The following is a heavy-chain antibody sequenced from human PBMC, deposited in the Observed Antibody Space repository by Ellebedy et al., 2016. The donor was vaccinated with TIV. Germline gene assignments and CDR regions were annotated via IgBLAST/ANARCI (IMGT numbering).Heavy chain of an antibody. CDR1: GGSFTSYY. CDR2: IDHRGTT. Sequence: MPSETLSLTCAVYGGSFTSYYWSWIRQSPGKGLEWFGEIDHRGTTTYNPSLESRVIISVDTSKNQCSLKVRSVTAADTGIYYCARSGTYARSSLFDYWGQGNLVTVSS. V-gene: IGHV4-34*01. CDR3: ARSGTYARSSLFDY. J-gene: IGHJ4*02. D-gene: IGHD1-26*01.